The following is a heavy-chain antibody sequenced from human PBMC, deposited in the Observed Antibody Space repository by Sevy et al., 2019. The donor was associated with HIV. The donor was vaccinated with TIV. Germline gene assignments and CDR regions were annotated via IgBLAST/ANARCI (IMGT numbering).Heavy chain of an antibody. V-gene: IGHV3-7*03. J-gene: IGHJ4*02. D-gene: IGHD1-26*01. CDR1: GFNFRNSW. Sequence: QLGGSLRPSCPTFGFNFRNSWRAWVRQTPGKGLECLADIKRDGYETYYVDSVKGRLTISGDNAKNSLHLQMNSLRAEDTAMYFCVRDKEEGASVLDYWGQGTPVTVSS. CDR3: VRDKEEGASVLDY. CDR2: IKRDGYET.